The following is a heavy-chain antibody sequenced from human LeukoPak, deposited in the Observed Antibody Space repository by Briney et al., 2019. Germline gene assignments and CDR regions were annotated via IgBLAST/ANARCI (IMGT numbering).Heavy chain of an antibody. V-gene: IGHV3-74*01. CDR2: ITSDGRST. J-gene: IGHJ4*02. CDR1: GFTFSNYC. D-gene: IGHD2-2*01. Sequence: GGSLRLSCAASGFTFSNYCMHWVRQAPGKGLVWVSRITSDGRSTSYVDSVKGRFTISRDNTNNMLFLQMNSLRADDTAVYYCARDCSSTGCYYMLNSWGQGILVTVSS. CDR3: ARDCSSTGCYYMLNS.